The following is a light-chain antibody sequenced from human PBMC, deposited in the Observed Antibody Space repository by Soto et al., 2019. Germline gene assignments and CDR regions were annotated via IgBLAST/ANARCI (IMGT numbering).Light chain of an antibody. Sequence: EKVMTQSPATLSVSPGERATLSCRASQSVRSNLAWYQQKPGQPPRLLIYDASTRATGIPSRFSGSGSGTEFTLTISRLEPEDFAVYYCQYYGGSPRTLGRGTKVDIK. CDR1: QSVRSN. CDR3: QYYGGSPRT. CDR2: DAS. V-gene: IGKV3-15*01. J-gene: IGKJ1*01.